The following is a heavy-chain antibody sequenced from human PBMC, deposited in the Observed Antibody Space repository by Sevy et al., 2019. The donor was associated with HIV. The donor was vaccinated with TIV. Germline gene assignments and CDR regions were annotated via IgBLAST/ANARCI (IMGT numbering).Heavy chain of an antibody. CDR2: ITSSSSYI. CDR3: ARDLISGAYGGWFDP. J-gene: IGHJ5*02. CDR1: GFTFSSYS. D-gene: IGHD1-26*01. V-gene: IGHV3-21*01. Sequence: GGSLRLSCAASGFTFSSYSMSWVRQAPGKGLEWVSSITSSSSYIYYANSVKGRFTISRDNAKNSLYLQMNSLRAEDPAGYYCARDLISGAYGGWFDPWGQGTLVTVSS.